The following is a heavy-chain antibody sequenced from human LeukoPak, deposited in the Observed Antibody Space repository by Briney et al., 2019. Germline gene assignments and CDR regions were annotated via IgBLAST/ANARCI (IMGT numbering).Heavy chain of an antibody. CDR3: ARALAAQQLVHDWFDP. D-gene: IGHD6-13*01. Sequence: LGGSLRLSCAASGFTFGDYYMSWIRQAPGKRLEWVSYISSSGSTIYYADSVKGRFTISRDNAKNSLYLQMNSLRAEDTAVYYCARALAAQQLVHDWFDPWGQGTLVTVSS. V-gene: IGHV3-11*01. CDR1: GFTFGDYY. CDR2: ISSSGSTI. J-gene: IGHJ5*02.